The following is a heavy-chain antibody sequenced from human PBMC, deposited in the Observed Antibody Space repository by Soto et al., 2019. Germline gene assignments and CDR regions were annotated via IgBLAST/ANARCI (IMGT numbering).Heavy chain of an antibody. CDR3: ARQASLGSYYYYIDV. CDR1: GFTVSSNY. Sequence: EVQLVESGGGLVQPGGSLRLSCAASGFTVSSNYMSWVRQAPGKGLEWVSVIYSGGSTYYADSVKGRFTISRHNSKNTLYLQMNSLRAEDTAVYYCARQASLGSYYYYIDVWGKGTTVTVSS. V-gene: IGHV3-53*04. CDR2: IYSGGST. J-gene: IGHJ6*03.